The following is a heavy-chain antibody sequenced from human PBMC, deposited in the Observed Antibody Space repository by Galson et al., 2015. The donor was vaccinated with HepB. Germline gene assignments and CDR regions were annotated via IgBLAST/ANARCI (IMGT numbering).Heavy chain of an antibody. CDR1: GNTFTSYY. D-gene: IGHD2-2*02. CDR2: INPSAGST. CDR3: AMNGCSSNSCYSGGSFDNVVFFYYYGMDV. Sequence: SVKVSCKASGNTFTSYYVHWVRQAPGQGLEWMGIINPSAGSTIYAQKFQGRVTTTRDTSTSTVYMDLSSLKSEETAVYYCAMNGCSSNSCYSGGSFDNVVFFYYYGMDVWGQETTVTVSS. V-gene: IGHV1-46*01. J-gene: IGHJ6*02.